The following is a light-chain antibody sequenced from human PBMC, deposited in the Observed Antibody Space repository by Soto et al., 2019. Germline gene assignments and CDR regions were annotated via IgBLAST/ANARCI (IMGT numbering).Light chain of an antibody. Sequence: QSALAQPPSVPGAPGQKVTISCTGSSSNIGAGYDLHWYQQLPGTAPKLLLYGNNNRHSGVPDRFSGSKSGTSASLAITGLQAEDEADYYCQSYDSSLSAYVFGTGTKVTV. CDR3: QSYDSSLSAYV. CDR2: GNN. J-gene: IGLJ1*01. CDR1: SSNIGAGYD. V-gene: IGLV1-40*01.